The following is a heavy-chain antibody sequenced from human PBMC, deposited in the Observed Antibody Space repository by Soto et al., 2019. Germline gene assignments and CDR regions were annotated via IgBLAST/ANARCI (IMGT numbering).Heavy chain of an antibody. D-gene: IGHD3-22*01. CDR2: IYYSGST. V-gene: IGHV4-61*01. J-gene: IGHJ2*01. CDR1: GGSVISDTFY. Sequence: SETLSLTYTVSGGSVISDTFYWSWIRQPPGKGLEWTGYIYYSGSTNYNSSLKSRVTISIDRSQIQFSLQMTSLTAADTAVYYCARDTYNSRSLYGRYVDLWVRGTLVTVSS. CDR3: ARDTYNSRSLYGRYVDL.